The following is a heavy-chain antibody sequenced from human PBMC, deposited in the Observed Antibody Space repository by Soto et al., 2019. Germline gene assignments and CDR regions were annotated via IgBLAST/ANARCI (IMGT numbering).Heavy chain of an antibody. V-gene: IGHV3-23*01. CDR3: AKLDEASGLSPSYIDY. J-gene: IGHJ4*02. CDR2: VTGNGLGT. Sequence: EVQLLESGGGLVQPGGSLRLSCEASGFTFDNYAMNWVRQAPGKGLECVSSVTGNGLGTYYAASVKGRFTISRDNSKNTLFLQMHSLRAEETAVYYCAKLDEASGLSPSYIDYWGRGTLVTVSS. D-gene: IGHD1-26*01. CDR1: GFTFDNYA.